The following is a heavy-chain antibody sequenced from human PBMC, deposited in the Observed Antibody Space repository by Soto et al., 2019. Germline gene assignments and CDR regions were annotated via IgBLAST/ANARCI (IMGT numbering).Heavy chain of an antibody. D-gene: IGHD6-19*01. Sequence: QVQLVQSGAEVKKPGASVKVSCKATGYTFTTYGISWMRQAPGQGLEWMGWISTTNGRTRYAQKFQGRVTMTTDTSTTTAYRDLRSLRSDDTAVYYCARVTGRSGWYDFGNWFDPWGQGTLVIVSS. CDR3: ARVTGRSGWYDFGNWFDP. CDR1: GYTFTTYG. V-gene: IGHV1-18*01. CDR2: ISTTNGRT. J-gene: IGHJ5*01.